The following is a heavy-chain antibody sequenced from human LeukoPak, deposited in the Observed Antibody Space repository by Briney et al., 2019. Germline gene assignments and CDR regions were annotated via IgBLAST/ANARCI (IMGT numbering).Heavy chain of an antibody. V-gene: IGHV4-59*12. J-gene: IGHJ4*02. D-gene: IGHD3-16*01. CDR3: ARESADYVRGSFSGY. CDR1: GGSMKNYY. Sequence: SETLSLTCTVSGGSMKNYYWSWIRQTPGKGLEWIAYINDNGHSGYNPSLESRVTISVDTSKNHFSLRLRSVTAADSAVYYCARESADYVRGSFSGYWGQGILVTVSS. CDR2: INDNGHS.